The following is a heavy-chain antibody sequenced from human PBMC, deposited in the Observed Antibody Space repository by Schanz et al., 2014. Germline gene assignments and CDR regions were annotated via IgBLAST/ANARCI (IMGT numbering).Heavy chain of an antibody. J-gene: IGHJ6*02. CDR1: GFTFSTYA. CDR2: ISGSGGST. CDR3: AKGMGYCSGGTCYDCYYYGLDV. D-gene: IGHD2-15*01. V-gene: IGHV3-23*01. Sequence: EVQLLDSGGGLVQPGGSLRLSCAASGFTFSTYAMSWVRQAPGKGLEWVSAISGSGGSTYYADSVKGRFAISRDNSKNILYLQMNSLSDDDTAVFYCAKGMGYCSGGTCYDCYYYGLDVWGQGTTVTVSS.